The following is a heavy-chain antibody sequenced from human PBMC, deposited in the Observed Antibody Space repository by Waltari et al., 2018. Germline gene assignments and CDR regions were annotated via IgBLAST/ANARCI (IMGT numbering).Heavy chain of an antibody. CDR1: GLTFSISS. CDR2: MSSTSGSM. CDR3: ASGQDGTSFVLSF. Sequence: EVQLVESGGDLIQPGGSLRLSCAVSGLTFSISSMNWVRQVPGKGLEWVSYMSSTSGSMYYADSVKGRFTISRDNTRKSVYLQMNSLRVEDSAVYYCASGQDGTSFVLSFWGQGTKVTVSS. V-gene: IGHV3-48*01. J-gene: IGHJ6*02. D-gene: IGHD3-16*01.